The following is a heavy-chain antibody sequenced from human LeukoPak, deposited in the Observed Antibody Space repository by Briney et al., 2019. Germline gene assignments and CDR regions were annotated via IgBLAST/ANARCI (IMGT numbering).Heavy chain of an antibody. Sequence: GGSLRLSCAASGFTFSSYAMHWVRQAPGKGLEWVEVISYDGSNKYYADSVKGRFTISRDNSKNTLYLQMNSLRAEDTAVYYCARDGDWGQGTLVTVSS. V-gene: IGHV3-30-3*01. D-gene: IGHD3-16*01. CDR3: ARDGD. CDR1: GFTFSSYA. CDR2: ISYDGSNK. J-gene: IGHJ4*02.